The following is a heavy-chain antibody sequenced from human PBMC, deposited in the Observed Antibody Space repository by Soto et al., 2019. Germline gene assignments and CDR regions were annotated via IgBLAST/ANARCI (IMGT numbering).Heavy chain of an antibody. CDR1: GYTFIYYY. CDR2: INPNSGAT. V-gene: IGHV1-2*04. J-gene: IGHJ4*02. D-gene: IGHD4-17*01. Sequence: QVQLVQSGAELKKPGASVKVSCKASGYTFIYYYIHWVRQAPGQVLEWMGWINPNSGATNSAQKFQDWVTMTRDTSLSTAYMELSRLRSDDTAVYYCARSDMTKIPNFAYWGQGTLVTVSS. CDR3: ARSDMTKIPNFAY.